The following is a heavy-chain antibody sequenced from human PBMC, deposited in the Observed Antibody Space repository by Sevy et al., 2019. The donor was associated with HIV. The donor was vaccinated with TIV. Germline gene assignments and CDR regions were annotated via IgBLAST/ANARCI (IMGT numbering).Heavy chain of an antibody. CDR2: INPNSGGT. D-gene: IGHD1-26*01. V-gene: IGHV1-2*02. CDR1: GYTFTGYY. Sequence: ASVKVSCKASGYTFTGYYMHWVRQAPGQGLEWMGWINPNSGGTNYAQKFQGRVTMTRDTSISTAYMELSRLRSDDTAVYYCARGRDSGSYYNAFDIWGQGTMVTVSS. CDR3: ARGRDSGSYYNAFDI. J-gene: IGHJ3*02.